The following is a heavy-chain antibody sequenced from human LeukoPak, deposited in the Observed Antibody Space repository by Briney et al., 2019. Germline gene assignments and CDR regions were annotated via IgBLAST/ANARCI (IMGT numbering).Heavy chain of an antibody. CDR3: AAHFVGSSNWYTPHYFDY. J-gene: IGHJ4*02. Sequence: SETLSLTCTVSGGSISGGSSYWGWLRQPPGKGLEWIASIYYGGSTYYSPYLKSPVTISVDTSKNQFSLNLSSVTAAGTAVFYCAAHFVGSSNWYTPHYFDYWGQGTLVTVSS. V-gene: IGHV4-39*01. D-gene: IGHD6-13*01. CDR2: IYYGGST. CDR1: GGSISGGSSY.